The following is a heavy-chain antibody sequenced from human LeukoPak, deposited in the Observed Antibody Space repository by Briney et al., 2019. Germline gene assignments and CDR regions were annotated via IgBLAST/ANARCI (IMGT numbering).Heavy chain of an antibody. CDR3: ASPSMVRGVIAYLPFDY. D-gene: IGHD3-10*01. CDR1: GGSISSSSYY. V-gene: IGHV4-39*01. Sequence: PSETLSLTCTVSGGSISSSSYYWGWIRQPPGKGLEWIGSIYYSGSTYYNPSLKSRVTISVDTSKNQFSLTLSSVTAADTAVYYCASPSMVRGVIAYLPFDYWGRGTLVIVSS. CDR2: IYYSGST. J-gene: IGHJ4*01.